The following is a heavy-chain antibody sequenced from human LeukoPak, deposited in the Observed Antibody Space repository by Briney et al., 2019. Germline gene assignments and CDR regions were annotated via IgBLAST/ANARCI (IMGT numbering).Heavy chain of an antibody. D-gene: IGHD4-17*01. CDR2: IYYSGST. CDR3: ARLGRTVTTSFQH. Sequence: PSETLSLTCSVSGGSISSYDWSWIRQPPGKGLEWIGYIYYSGSTNYNPSLKSRVTMSVDTSKNQFSLKLSSVTAADTAVYYCARLGRTVTTSFQHWGQGTLVTVSS. J-gene: IGHJ1*01. CDR1: GGSISSYD. V-gene: IGHV4-59*08.